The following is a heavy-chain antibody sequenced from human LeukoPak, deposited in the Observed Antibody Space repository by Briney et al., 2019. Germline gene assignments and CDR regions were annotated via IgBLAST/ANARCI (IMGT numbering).Heavy chain of an antibody. CDR1: GFTFSSST. CDR3: ARDPLD. J-gene: IGHJ4*01. Sequence: PGGSLRLSCAASGFTFSSSTMNWVRQAPGKGLDGVSSITSSSYKYYADSVKGRFTISRDTAQDSMYLQMNSLRAEDTAVYYCARDPLDWGQGTLVTVSS. CDR2: ITSSSYK. V-gene: IGHV3-21*01.